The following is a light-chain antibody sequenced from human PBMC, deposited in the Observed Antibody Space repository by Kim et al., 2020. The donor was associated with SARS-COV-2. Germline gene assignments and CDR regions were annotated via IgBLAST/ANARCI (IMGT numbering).Light chain of an antibody. Sequence: RQTVRITLQGDSLSSYYASWNQQKPGQAPVLVFYGKKNRPSGFPDRFSGSRSGNTASLTITGAQAEDEADYYCSSRDNNDNHEWVFGGGTKVTVL. CDR2: GKK. J-gene: IGLJ2*01. CDR1: SLSSYY. CDR3: SSRDNNDNHEWV. V-gene: IGLV3-19*01.